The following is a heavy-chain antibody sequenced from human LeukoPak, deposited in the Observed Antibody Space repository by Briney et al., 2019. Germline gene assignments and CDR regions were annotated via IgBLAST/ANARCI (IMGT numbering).Heavy chain of an antibody. CDR3: ATSGSISITIFGVVIELFDY. CDR2: IKQDGSEK. Sequence: GGSLRLSCAASGFTFSSYWMSWVRQAPGKGLEWVANIKQDGSEKYYVDSVKGRFTISRDNAKNSLYLQMNSLRAEDTAVYYCATSGSISITIFGVVIELFDYWGQGTLVTVSS. V-gene: IGHV3-7*01. J-gene: IGHJ4*02. D-gene: IGHD3-3*01. CDR1: GFTFSSYW.